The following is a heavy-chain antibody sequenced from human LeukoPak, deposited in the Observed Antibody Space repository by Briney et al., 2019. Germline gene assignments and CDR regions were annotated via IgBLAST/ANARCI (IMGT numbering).Heavy chain of an antibody. CDR1: GITLSNYV. J-gene: IGHJ4*02. Sequence: GGSLRLSCAVSGITLSNYVMSWVRQAPGKGLEWVAGISDSGGRTNYADSVKGRFTISRDNPKNTLYLQMNSLRAEDTAVYFCAKRRVVIRVILVGFHKEAYYFDSWGQGALVTVSS. CDR3: AKRRVVIRVILVGFHKEAYYFDS. V-gene: IGHV3-23*01. D-gene: IGHD3-22*01. CDR2: ISDSGGRT.